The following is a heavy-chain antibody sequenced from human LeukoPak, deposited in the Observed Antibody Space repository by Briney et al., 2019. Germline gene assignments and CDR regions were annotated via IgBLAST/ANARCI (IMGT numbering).Heavy chain of an antibody. J-gene: IGHJ4*02. D-gene: IGHD3-22*01. CDR2: IFYSGST. CDR3: ARNYYDSSGYYPFDY. Sequence: SETLSLTCSVSGGSISSSSYYWGWIRQPPGKELEWIGTIFYSGSTYYNPSLKSRVTISVDTSKNQFSLKLSSVTAADTAVYYCARNYYDSSGYYPFDYWGQGTLVTVSS. CDR1: GGSISSSSYY. V-gene: IGHV4-39*01.